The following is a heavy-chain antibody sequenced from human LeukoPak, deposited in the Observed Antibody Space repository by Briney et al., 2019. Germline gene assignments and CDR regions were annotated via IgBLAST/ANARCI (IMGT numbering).Heavy chain of an antibody. CDR1: GYSISSGYY. J-gene: IGHJ4*02. CDR3: ARDVRNYYGSSGYYLFDY. V-gene: IGHV4-38-2*02. Sequence: SETLCLTCTVSGYSISSGYYWGWIRQPPGKGLEWIGSIYHSGSTYYNPSLKSRVTISMDTSKSQFSLKLSSVTAADTAVYYCARDVRNYYGSSGYYLFDYWGQGTLVTVSS. CDR2: IYHSGST. D-gene: IGHD3-22*01.